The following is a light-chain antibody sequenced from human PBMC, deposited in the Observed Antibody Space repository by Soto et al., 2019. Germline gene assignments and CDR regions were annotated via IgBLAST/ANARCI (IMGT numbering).Light chain of an antibody. CDR3: QQYNSYSWT. Sequence: DIQMTQSPSTLSASVGDRVTITCRASQSISSWLAWYQQKPGKAPKLLIYDASSLESGVPSRFSGSGSGTELTLTISSLQHDDFATYYCQQYNSYSWTFGQGTKVEIK. CDR1: QSISSW. J-gene: IGKJ1*01. CDR2: DAS. V-gene: IGKV1-5*01.